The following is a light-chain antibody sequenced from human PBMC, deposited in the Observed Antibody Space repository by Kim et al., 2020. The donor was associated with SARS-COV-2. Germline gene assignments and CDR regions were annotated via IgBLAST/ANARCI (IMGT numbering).Light chain of an antibody. Sequence: VAWGQTVRITCQGDSLRSYYATWYQQKPGQAPILVIYGKNNRPSGIPDRFSGSSAGNTASLTITGTQAGDEADYYCNSRDTNDNVVFGGGTQLTVL. CDR1: SLRSYY. V-gene: IGLV3-19*01. CDR3: NSRDTNDNVV. J-gene: IGLJ2*01. CDR2: GKN.